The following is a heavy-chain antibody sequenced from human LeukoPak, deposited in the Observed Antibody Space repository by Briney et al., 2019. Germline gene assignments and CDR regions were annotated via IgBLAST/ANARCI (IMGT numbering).Heavy chain of an antibody. D-gene: IGHD5-12*01. CDR1: GFTFSSYA. J-gene: IGHJ4*02. V-gene: IGHV3-23*01. CDR2: ISGSGGST. CDR3: VSPTADYPFLYYFDS. Sequence: GGSLRLSCAASGFTFSSYAMSWVRQAPGKGLEWVSAISGSGGSTYYADSVKGRFTISRDNSKNTLFLQMNNLRSEDTALYYCVSPTADYPFLYYFDSWGQGTLVTVSS.